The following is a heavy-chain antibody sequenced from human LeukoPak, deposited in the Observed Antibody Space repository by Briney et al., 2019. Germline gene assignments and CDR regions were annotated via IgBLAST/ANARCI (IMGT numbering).Heavy chain of an antibody. CDR3: AKVETYYDILTGHYKGNWFDP. V-gene: IGHV3-23*01. CDR2: ISGSGGST. Sequence: GGSLRLSCAASGFTFSSYAMSWVRQAPGKGLEWVSAISGSGGSTYYADSVKGRFTTSRDNSKNTLYLQMNSLRAEDTAVYYCAKVETYYDILTGHYKGNWFDPWGQGTLVTVSS. CDR1: GFTFSSYA. D-gene: IGHD3-9*01. J-gene: IGHJ5*02.